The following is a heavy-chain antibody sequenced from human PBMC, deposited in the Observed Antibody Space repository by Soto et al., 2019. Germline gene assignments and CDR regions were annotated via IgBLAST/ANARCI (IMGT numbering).Heavy chain of an antibody. D-gene: IGHD6-6*01. V-gene: IGHV1-69*13. Sequence: SVKVSCKASGGTFSSYAISWVRQAPGQGLEWMGGIIPIFGTANYAQKFQGRVTITADESTSTAYMELSSLRSEDTAAYYCARNEQLVPDAFDIWGQGTMVTVSS. J-gene: IGHJ3*02. CDR1: GGTFSSYA. CDR3: ARNEQLVPDAFDI. CDR2: IIPIFGTA.